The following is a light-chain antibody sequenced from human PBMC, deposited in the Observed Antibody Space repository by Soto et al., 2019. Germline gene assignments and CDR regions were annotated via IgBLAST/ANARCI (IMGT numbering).Light chain of an antibody. V-gene: IGLV2-14*01. CDR2: QVS. J-gene: IGLJ1*01. CDR3: SSYTSSSTPYV. CDR1: SSDVGGYNY. Sequence: QSVLAQPASVSGSPGQSITISCTGTSSDVGGYNYVSWYQQHPGKAPKLMIYQVSKRPSGVSNRCSGSKSGNTASLTISGLQAEDEADYYCSSYTSSSTPYVFGTGTKVTVL.